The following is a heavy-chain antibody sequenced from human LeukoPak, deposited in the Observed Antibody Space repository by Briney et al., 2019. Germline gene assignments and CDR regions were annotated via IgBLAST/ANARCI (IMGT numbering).Heavy chain of an antibody. J-gene: IGHJ4*02. D-gene: IGHD2-2*01. CDR2: ISAYNGNT. Sequence: ASVKVSCKASGYTFTSYGISWVRQAPGQGLEWMGWISAYNGNTNYAQKLQGRVTMTTDTSTSTAYMELRSLRSDDTAVYYCAREILGYCSSTSCRLNFDYWGQGTLVTVSS. V-gene: IGHV1-18*01. CDR3: AREILGYCSSTSCRLNFDY. CDR1: GYTFTSYG.